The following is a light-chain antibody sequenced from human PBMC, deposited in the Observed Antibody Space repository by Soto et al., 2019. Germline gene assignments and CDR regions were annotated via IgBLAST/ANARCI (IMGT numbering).Light chain of an antibody. J-gene: IGKJ1*01. V-gene: IGKV3-20*01. Sequence: EIVLTQSPGTLSLSPGERATLSCRASQSVSSGYLAWFQQKPGQPPRLLIYGAASRATGVPDRFSGSGSGTDFTLTISGLEPEDFAVYYCQQYGSSPPKTFGRGTKVEIK. CDR2: GAA. CDR1: QSVSSGY. CDR3: QQYGSSPPKT.